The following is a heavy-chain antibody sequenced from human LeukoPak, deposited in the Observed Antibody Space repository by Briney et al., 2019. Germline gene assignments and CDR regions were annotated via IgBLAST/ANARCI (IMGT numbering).Heavy chain of an antibody. CDR3: ARARSH. CDR2: ISGSGSTI. D-gene: IGHD1-26*01. J-gene: IGHJ4*02. Sequence: PGGSLRLSCAASGFTFSSYSMNWVRQAPGKGLEWVSSISGSGSTIYYADSVMGRFTISRDNAKNSLYLQMNSLRAEDTAVYYCARARSHWGQGTLVTVSS. V-gene: IGHV3-48*04. CDR1: GFTFSSYS.